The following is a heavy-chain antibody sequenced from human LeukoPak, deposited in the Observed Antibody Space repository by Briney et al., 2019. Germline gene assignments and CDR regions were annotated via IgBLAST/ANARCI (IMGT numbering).Heavy chain of an antibody. CDR3: AKTRITMIVVVMALDY. D-gene: IGHD3-22*01. J-gene: IGHJ4*02. V-gene: IGHV3-23*01. CDR1: GFTFSNYA. CDR2: IRGSGGST. Sequence: GGSLRLSCAASGFTFSNYAMSWVRQAPGKGLEWVSTIRGSGGSTHYADSVKGRFTISRDNSKNTLYLQMNSLRAEDTAVYYCAKTRITMIVVVMALDYWGQGTLVTVSS.